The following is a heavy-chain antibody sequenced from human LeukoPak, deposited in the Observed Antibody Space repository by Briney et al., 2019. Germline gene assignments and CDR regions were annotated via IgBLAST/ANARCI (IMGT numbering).Heavy chain of an antibody. CDR3: ARGGGDGYNLEAFDI. D-gene: IGHD5-24*01. J-gene: IGHJ3*02. CDR2: IYYSGST. Sequence: SETLSLTCTVSGASISSSSYYWGWIRQPPGKGQEWIGRIYYSGSTYYNPSLKSRVTISVDTSENQFSLKLSSVTAADTAVYYCARGGGDGYNLEAFDIWGQGTMVTVSS. CDR1: GASISSSSYY. V-gene: IGHV4-39*07.